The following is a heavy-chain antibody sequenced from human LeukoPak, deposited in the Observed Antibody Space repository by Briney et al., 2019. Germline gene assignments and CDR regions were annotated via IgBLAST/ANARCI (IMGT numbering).Heavy chain of an antibody. J-gene: IGHJ3*02. D-gene: IGHD1-26*01. CDR3: ARESGSYRGDAFDI. V-gene: IGHV4-59*01. Sequence: SETLSLTCTVAGASISSYYWSWIRHPPEKGLEWIGYIYYSGSTNYNPSLKSRVTISVDTSKNQSSLKLSSVTAADTAVYYCARESGSYRGDAFDIWGQGTMVTVSS. CDR1: GASISSYY. CDR2: IYYSGST.